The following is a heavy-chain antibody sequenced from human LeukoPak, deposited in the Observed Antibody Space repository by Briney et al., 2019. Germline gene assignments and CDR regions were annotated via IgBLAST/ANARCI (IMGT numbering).Heavy chain of an antibody. D-gene: IGHD3-10*01. CDR1: GGTFSSYT. CDR2: IIPILGIA. V-gene: IGHV1-69*02. Sequence: SVKVSCKASGGTFSSYTISWVRQAPGQGLAWMGRIIPILGIANYAQKFQGRVTITADKSTSTAYMELSSLRSEDTAVYYCARARRGSGSYSDYWGQGTLVTVSS. CDR3: ARARRGSGSYSDY. J-gene: IGHJ4*02.